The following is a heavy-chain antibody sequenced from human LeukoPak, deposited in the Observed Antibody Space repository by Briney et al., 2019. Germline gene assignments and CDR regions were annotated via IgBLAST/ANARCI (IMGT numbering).Heavy chain of an antibody. CDR3: ARDLYYYDSSGPFDY. D-gene: IGHD3-22*01. V-gene: IGHV1-69*13. CDR1: GGTFSSYA. CDR2: IIPIFGTA. Sequence: SVKVSCKASGGTFSSYAISWVRQAPGQGLEWMGGIIPIFGTANCAQKFQGRATITADESTSTAYMELSSLRSEDTAVYYCARDLYYYDSSGPFDYWGQGTLVTVSS. J-gene: IGHJ4*02.